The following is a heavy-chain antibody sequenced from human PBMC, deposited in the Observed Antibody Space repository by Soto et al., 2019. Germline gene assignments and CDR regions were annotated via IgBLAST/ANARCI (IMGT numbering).Heavy chain of an antibody. CDR2: ISAYNGNT. Sequence: QVQLVQSGAEVKKPGASVKVSCKASGYTFTSYGISWVRQAPGQGLEWMGWISAYNGNTNYAQKLQGRGTMTTDTSTSTAYIELRSLRSDDTAVYYCARDRNWNYVDGSYYFDYWGQGTLVTVSS. CDR3: ARDRNWNYVDGSYYFDY. V-gene: IGHV1-18*04. CDR1: GYTFTSYG. D-gene: IGHD1-7*01. J-gene: IGHJ4*02.